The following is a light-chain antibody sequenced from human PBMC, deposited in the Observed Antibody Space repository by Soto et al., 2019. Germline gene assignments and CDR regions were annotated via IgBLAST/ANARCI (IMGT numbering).Light chain of an antibody. J-gene: IGKJ1*01. V-gene: IGKV4-1*01. CDR1: QSVLYSSNNKNY. Sequence: DIVMTQSPGSLAVSLGERATINCKSSQSVLYSSNNKNYLAWFQQRPRQPPKLLIYWASTRESGVPDRFSGSGSGTDFTLTISSLQAEDVAVYYCQQYCVRPWTFGQGTKVEIK. CDR2: WAS. CDR3: QQYCVRPWT.